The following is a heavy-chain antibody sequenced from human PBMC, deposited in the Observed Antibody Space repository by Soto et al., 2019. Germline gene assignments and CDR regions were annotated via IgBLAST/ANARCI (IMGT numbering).Heavy chain of an antibody. V-gene: IGHV3-48*01. Sequence: GGSLRLSCAASGFTFSSYSMNWVRQAPGKGLEWVSYISSGSSTIYYADSVKGRFTISRDNAKNSLYLQMNSLRAEDTAVYYCARVYGIAVAGTLDFWGQGTLVTVSS. CDR1: GFTFSSYS. CDR2: ISSGSSTI. CDR3: ARVYGIAVAGTLDF. D-gene: IGHD6-19*01. J-gene: IGHJ4*02.